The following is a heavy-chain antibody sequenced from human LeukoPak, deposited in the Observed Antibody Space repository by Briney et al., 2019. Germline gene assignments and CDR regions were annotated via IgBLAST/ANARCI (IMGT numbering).Heavy chain of an antibody. D-gene: IGHD6-19*01. CDR1: GFTFSSYA. J-gene: IGHJ4*02. V-gene: IGHV3-23*01. Sequence: GGSLRLSCAASGFTFSSYAMSWVRQAPGKGLEWVSAISGSGGSTYYADSVKGRFTISRDNSKNTLYLQMDSLRAEDTAVYYCAKGSSSGWYLNWGQGTLVTVSS. CDR2: ISGSGGST. CDR3: AKGSSSGWYLN.